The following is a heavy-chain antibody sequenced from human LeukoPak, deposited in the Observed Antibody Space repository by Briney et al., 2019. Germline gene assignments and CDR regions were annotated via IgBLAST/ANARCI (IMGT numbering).Heavy chain of an antibody. CDR2: INHSGST. D-gene: IGHD6-13*01. J-gene: IGHJ5*02. Sequence: AETLSLTCAVYGGSFSGYYWSWIRQPPGKGLEWIGEINHSGSTNYNPALKRRVTISVDTSPTQFSLQLSSVTAADTAVYYCARASYSSSRRSWFDPWGQGTLVTVSS. CDR1: GGSFSGYY. V-gene: IGHV4-34*01. CDR3: ARASYSSSRRSWFDP.